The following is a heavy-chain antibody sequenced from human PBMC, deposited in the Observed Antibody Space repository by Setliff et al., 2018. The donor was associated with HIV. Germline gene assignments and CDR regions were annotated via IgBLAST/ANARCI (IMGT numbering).Heavy chain of an antibody. J-gene: IGHJ1*01. Sequence: ASVKVSCKASGYTFNAYYIHWVRQAPGQGLEWMGWINPKSGGTNYAQKFQGRVTMTRDTPISTVYMELNRLRSDDTAVYYCARGGVGYTSAWTGDWGQGTQVTVSS. CDR1: GYTFNAYY. CDR3: ARGGVGYTSAWTGD. CDR2: INPKSGGT. V-gene: IGHV1-2*02. D-gene: IGHD6-19*01.